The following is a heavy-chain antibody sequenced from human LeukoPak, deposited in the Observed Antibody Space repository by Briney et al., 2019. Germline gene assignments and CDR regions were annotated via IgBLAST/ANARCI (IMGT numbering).Heavy chain of an antibody. V-gene: IGHV3-74*01. CDR2: INSDGSNT. J-gene: IGHJ3*02. D-gene: IGHD3-3*01. CDR1: GFTFSIYW. CDR3: ARDEDWSGYYGAFDI. Sequence: PGGSLRLSCAASGFTFSIYWMHWVRQAPGKGLVWVSRINSDGSNTNYADSVKGRFTISRDSAKNTLYLQMNSLRAEDTAVYYCARDEDWSGYYGAFDIWGQGTMVTVSS.